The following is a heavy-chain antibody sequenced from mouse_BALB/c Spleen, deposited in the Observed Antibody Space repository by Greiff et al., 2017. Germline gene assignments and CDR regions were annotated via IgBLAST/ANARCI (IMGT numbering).Heavy chain of an antibody. V-gene: IGHV5-9-3*01. CDR3: ARSTMITTDYAMDY. D-gene: IGHD2-4*01. CDR2: ISSGGSYT. CDR1: GFTFSSYA. J-gene: IGHJ4*01. Sequence: EVKLVESGGGLVKPGGSLKLSCAASGFTFSSYAMSWVRQTPEKRLEWVATISSGGSYTYYPDSVKGRFTISRDNAKNTLYLQMSSLRSEDTAMYYCARSTMITTDYAMDYWGQGTSVTVSS.